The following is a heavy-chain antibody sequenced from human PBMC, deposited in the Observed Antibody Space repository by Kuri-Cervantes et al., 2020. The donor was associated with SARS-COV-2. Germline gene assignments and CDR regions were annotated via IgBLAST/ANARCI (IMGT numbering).Heavy chain of an antibody. J-gene: IGHJ4*02. CDR2: ISGSGGST. Sequence: GGSLRLSCAASGFTFSSYAMSWVRQAPGKGLEWVSAISGSGGSTYYADSVKGRFTISRDSSKNTLYLQMNSLRAEDTAVYYCARPPLITIFGDYFDYWGQGTLVTVSS. CDR1: GFTFSSYA. V-gene: IGHV3-23*01. CDR3: ARPPLITIFGDYFDY. D-gene: IGHD3-3*01.